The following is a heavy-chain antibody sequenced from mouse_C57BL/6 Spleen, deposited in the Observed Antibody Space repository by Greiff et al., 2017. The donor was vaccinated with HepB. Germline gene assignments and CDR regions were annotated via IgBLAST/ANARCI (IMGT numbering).Heavy chain of an antibody. CDR3: ARLDGSRTGFAY. V-gene: IGHV1-82*01. D-gene: IGHD1-1*01. Sequence: VQLQQSGPELVKPGASVKISCKASGYAFSSSWMNWVKQRPGKGLEWIGRIYPGDGDTNYNGKFKGKATLTADKSSSTAYMQLSSLTSEDSAVYFCARLDGSRTGFAYWGQGTLVTVSA. CDR1: GYAFSSSW. J-gene: IGHJ3*01. CDR2: IYPGDGDT.